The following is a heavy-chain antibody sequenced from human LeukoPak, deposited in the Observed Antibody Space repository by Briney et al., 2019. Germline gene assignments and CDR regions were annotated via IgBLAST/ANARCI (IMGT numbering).Heavy chain of an antibody. D-gene: IGHD3-3*01. V-gene: IGHV3-48*03. CDR2: ISSSGSTI. J-gene: IGHJ4*02. CDR3: AREVTYYDFWSGYVDY. CDR1: GFXFSSYA. Sequence: PGGSLRLSCAASGFXFSSYAISWVRQAPGKGLEWVSDISSSGSTIYYADSVKGRFTISRDNAKNSLYLQMNSLRAEDTAVYYCAREVTYYDFWSGYVDYWGQGTLVTVSS.